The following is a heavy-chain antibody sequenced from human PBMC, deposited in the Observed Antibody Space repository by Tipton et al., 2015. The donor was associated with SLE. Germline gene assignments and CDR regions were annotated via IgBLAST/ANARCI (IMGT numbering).Heavy chain of an antibody. J-gene: IGHJ5*02. CDR1: GGSFSGYY. CDR2: INHSGST. D-gene: IGHD3-3*01. Sequence: TLSLTCAVDGGSFSGYYWSWIRQPPGKGLEWIVEINHSGSTTYNPYLKSRVSISVDTSKNQLSLHLSCVTAADTAVYYCARGAGYDLGSGYLNWFDPGGQGTLVIVSS. V-gene: IGHV4-34*01. CDR3: ARGAGYDLGSGYLNWFDP.